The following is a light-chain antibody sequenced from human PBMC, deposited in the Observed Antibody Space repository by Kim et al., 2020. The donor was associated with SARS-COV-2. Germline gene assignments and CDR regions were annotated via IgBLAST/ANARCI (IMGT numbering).Light chain of an antibody. CDR3: QQYRTYYT. V-gene: IGKV1-5*01. CDR2: DAS. J-gene: IGKJ2*01. CDR1: QSISSW. Sequence: GDRVTITCRASQSISSWLAWYQQKPGKAPKLLIYDASSLEGGVPSRFSGSGSGTEFTLTISSLQPDDFATYYCQQYRTYYTFGQGTKLEIK.